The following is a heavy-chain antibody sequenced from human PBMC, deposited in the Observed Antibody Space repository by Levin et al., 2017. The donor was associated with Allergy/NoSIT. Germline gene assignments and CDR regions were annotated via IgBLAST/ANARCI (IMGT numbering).Heavy chain of an antibody. J-gene: IGHJ4*02. CDR3: VKEPPSGSYGDY. V-gene: IGHV3-23*01. D-gene: IGHD1-26*01. CDR1: GFSFSSYA. CDR2: LLFLFPLP. Sequence: LSLTCAASGFSFSSYAMSWVRQAPGKGLEWFSSLLFLFPLPSSPSSFKGRFTISRDNSKNTLYLQMNSLRAEDTAVYYCVKEPPSGSYGDYWGQGTLVTVSS.